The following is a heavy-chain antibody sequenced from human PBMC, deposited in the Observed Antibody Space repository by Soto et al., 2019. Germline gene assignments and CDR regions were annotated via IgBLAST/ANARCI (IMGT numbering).Heavy chain of an antibody. CDR2: ISSSSSYI. CDR1: GFTFSSYS. J-gene: IGHJ4*02. D-gene: IGHD1-1*01. Sequence: EVQLVESGGGLVKPGGSLRLSCAASGFTFSSYSMNWVRQAPGKGLEWVSSISSSSSYIYYADSVKGRFTISRDNAKNSLYLQMNSLRAEDTAVYYCARGGRAPSDYNWNDELDYWGQGTLVTVSS. V-gene: IGHV3-21*01. CDR3: ARGGRAPSDYNWNDELDY.